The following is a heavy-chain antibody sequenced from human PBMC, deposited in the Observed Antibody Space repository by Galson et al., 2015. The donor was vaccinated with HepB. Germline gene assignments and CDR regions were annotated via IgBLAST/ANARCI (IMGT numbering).Heavy chain of an antibody. CDR2: INAGNGNT. CDR3: ARVTAMGNWFDP. V-gene: IGHV1-3*01. Sequence: SVKVSCKASGYTFTSYAMHWVRQAPGQRLEWMGWINAGNGNTKYSQKFQGRVTITRDTSASTAYMELSSLRSEDTAVYYCARVTAMGNWFDPWGQGTLVTVSS. CDR1: GYTFTSYA. D-gene: IGHD5-18*01. J-gene: IGHJ5*02.